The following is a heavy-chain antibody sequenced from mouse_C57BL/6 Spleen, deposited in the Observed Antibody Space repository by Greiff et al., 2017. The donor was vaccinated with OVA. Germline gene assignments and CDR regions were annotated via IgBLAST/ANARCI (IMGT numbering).Heavy chain of an antibody. J-gene: IGHJ1*03. Sequence: EVQVVESGEGLVKPGGSLKLSCAASGFTFSSYAMSWVRQTPEKRLEWVAYISSGGDYIYYADTVKGRFTISRDNARNTLYLQMSSLKSEDTAMYYCTRDLGYGNYEWYFDVWGTGTTVTVSS. CDR2: ISSGGDYI. D-gene: IGHD2-1*01. V-gene: IGHV5-9-1*02. CDR3: TRDLGYGNYEWYFDV. CDR1: GFTFSSYA.